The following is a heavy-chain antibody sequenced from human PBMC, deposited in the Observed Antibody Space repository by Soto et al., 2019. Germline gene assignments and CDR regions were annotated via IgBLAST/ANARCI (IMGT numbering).Heavy chain of an antibody. CDR2: INSDGSTT. V-gene: IGHV3-74*01. Sequence: GGSLRLSCAASGCTFSNYWMHWVRQAPGKGLVWVSRINSDGSTTSYADSVKGRFTISRDNAKNTLYLQMNSLRAEDTAVYYCARGRGTIFNWFDPWGQGTLVTVSS. J-gene: IGHJ5*02. CDR3: ARGRGTIFNWFDP. CDR1: GCTFSNYW. D-gene: IGHD3-3*01.